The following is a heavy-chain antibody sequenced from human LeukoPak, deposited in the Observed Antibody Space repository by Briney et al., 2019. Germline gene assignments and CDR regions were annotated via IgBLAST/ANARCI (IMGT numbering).Heavy chain of an antibody. J-gene: IGHJ4*02. CDR2: INPSGGST. V-gene: IGHV1-46*01. Sequence: ASVKVSCKASGYTFTSYYMHWVRQAPGQGLEWMGIINPSGGSTSYAQKFQGRVAMTRDMSTSTVYMELSSLRSEDTAVYYCARDSYYSSSSLGFDYWGQGTLVTVSS. CDR3: ARDSYYSSSSLGFDY. CDR1: GYTFTSYY. D-gene: IGHD6-6*01.